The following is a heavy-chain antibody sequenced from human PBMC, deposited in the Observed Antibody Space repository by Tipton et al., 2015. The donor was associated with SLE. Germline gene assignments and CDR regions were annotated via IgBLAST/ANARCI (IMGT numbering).Heavy chain of an antibody. Sequence: LRLSCTVSGYSISSGYYWGWIRQPPGKGLEWIGSTYHSGSNYYNPSLKSRVTISVDTSKNQFSLKLSSVTAADTAVYYCARDYSPEAYFDYWGQGTLVTVSS. CDR3: ARDYSPEAYFDY. CDR2: TYHSGSN. D-gene: IGHD6-13*01. V-gene: IGHV4-38-2*02. CDR1: GYSISSGYY. J-gene: IGHJ4*02.